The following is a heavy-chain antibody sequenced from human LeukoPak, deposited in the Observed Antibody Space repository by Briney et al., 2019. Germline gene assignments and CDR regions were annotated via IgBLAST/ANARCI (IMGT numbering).Heavy chain of an antibody. Sequence: ASVKVSCKASGYSFTSFDIHWVRQATGQGLEWMGWMNPNNGNTVYARKFQGRVTMTRNTSISTTYMELSSLRSEDTAVYYCARDRGIMASGGIFNYFDSWGQGTLVTVSS. CDR3: ARDRGIMASGGIFNYFDS. CDR1: GYSFTSFD. V-gene: IGHV1-8*01. J-gene: IGHJ4*02. CDR2: MNPNNGNT. D-gene: IGHD1-26*01.